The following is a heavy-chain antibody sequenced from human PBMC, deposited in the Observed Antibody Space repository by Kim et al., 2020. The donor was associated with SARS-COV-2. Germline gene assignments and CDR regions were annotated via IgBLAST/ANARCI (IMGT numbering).Heavy chain of an antibody. V-gene: IGHV3-9*01. CDR2: ISWNSGSI. CDR1: GFTFGDYA. D-gene: IGHD3-22*01. Sequence: GGSLRLSCAASGFTFGDYAMHWVRQAPGKGLEWVSGISWNSGSIGYADSVKGRFTISRDNAKNSLYLQMNSLRAEDTALYYCAKDRCGYYYDSSGYYRLWWCGMDVWGQGTTVTVSS. J-gene: IGHJ6*02. CDR3: AKDRCGYYYDSSGYYRLWWCGMDV.